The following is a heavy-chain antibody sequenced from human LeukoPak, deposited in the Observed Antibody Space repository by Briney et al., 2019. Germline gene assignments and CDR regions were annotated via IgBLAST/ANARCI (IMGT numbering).Heavy chain of an antibody. CDR2: TYYRSKWYH. V-gene: IGHV6-1*01. CDR1: GDSVSSNSAA. CDR3: ARETSHFDY. J-gene: IGHJ4*02. Sequence: SQTLSLAWVISGDSVSSNSAAWNWIRQSPSRGLEWLGRTYYRSKWYHDYAVSLKGRITINPDTSKNQFFLQMNSVTPEDTAVYYCARETSHFDYWGQGTLVTVSS.